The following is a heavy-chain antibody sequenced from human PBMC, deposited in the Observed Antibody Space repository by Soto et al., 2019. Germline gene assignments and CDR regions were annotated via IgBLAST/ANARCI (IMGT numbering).Heavy chain of an antibody. CDR2: IIPILGST. Sequence: QVPLVQSGAEVKKPGSSVKVSCKASGGTYSSYVISWVRQAPGQGLEWMGGIIPILGSTNYAQKFQGRVTITADEFTSTAYMELSSLRSDDTAVYYCAGGTYSLRLGYWGQGTQVTVSS. CDR3: AGGTYSLRLGY. J-gene: IGHJ4*02. V-gene: IGHV1-69*01. D-gene: IGHD4-4*01. CDR1: GGTYSSYV.